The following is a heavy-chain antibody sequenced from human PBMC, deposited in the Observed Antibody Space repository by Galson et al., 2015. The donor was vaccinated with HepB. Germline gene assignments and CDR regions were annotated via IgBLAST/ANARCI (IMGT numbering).Heavy chain of an antibody. CDR2: ISAYNGNT. CDR1: GYTFTSYG. D-gene: IGHD3-10*01. CDR3: ARTTGYYGSGSPGGY. Sequence: SCKASGYTFTSYGISWVRQAPGQGLEWMGWISAYNGNTNYAQKLQGRVTMTTDTSTSTAYMELRSLRSDDTAVYYCARTTGYYGSGSPGGYWGQGTLVTVSS. V-gene: IGHV1-18*04. J-gene: IGHJ4*02.